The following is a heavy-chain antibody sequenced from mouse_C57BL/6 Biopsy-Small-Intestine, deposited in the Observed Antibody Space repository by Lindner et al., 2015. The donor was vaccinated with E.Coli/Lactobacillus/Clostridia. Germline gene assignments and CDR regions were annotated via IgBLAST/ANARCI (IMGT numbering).Heavy chain of an antibody. J-gene: IGHJ4*01. D-gene: IGHD1-1*02. CDR1: GYTFTSYD. Sequence: SVKVSCKTSGYTFTSYDISWVRQAPGQGLEWMGWISTYNGNTNYAQKIQDRVTVTTDTSTNTAYMELRSLRSDDTAVYYCATDGRRATVPTSRNDYWGQGTLVTVSS. V-gene: IGHV1-4*01. CDR2: ISTYNGNT. CDR3: ATDGRRATVPTSRNDY.